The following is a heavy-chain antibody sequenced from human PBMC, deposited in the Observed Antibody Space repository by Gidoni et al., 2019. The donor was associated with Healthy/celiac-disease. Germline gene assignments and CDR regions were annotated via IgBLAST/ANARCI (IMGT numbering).Heavy chain of an antibody. CDR2: INPNSGGT. V-gene: IGHV1-2*04. CDR3: ARVGVAEGDYYYYGMDV. D-gene: IGHD6-19*01. J-gene: IGHJ6*02. Sequence: QVQLVQSGAEVTKPGASVKVSCKASGYTFTGYYMHWVRQAPGQGLEWMGWINPNSGGTNYAQKFQGWVTMTRDTSISTAYMELSRLRSDDTAVYYCARVGVAEGDYYYYGMDVWGQGTTVTVSS. CDR1: GYTFTGYY.